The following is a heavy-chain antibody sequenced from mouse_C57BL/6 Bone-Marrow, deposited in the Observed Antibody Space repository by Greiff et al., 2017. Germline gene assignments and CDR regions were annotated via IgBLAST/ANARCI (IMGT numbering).Heavy chain of an antibody. V-gene: IGHV10-1*01. Sequence: DVQLVESGGGLVQPKGSLKLSCAASGFSFNTYAMNWVRQAPGKGLEWVARIRSKSNNYATYYADSVKDRFTISRDDSESMLYLQMNNLKTEDTAMYYCVRPNLLSPGFAYWGQGTLVTVSA. D-gene: IGHD1-1*01. CDR2: IRSKSNNYAT. J-gene: IGHJ3*01. CDR1: GFSFNTYA. CDR3: VRPNLLSPGFAY.